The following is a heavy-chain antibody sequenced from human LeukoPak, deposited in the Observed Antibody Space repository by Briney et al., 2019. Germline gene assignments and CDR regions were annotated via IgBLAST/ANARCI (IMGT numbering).Heavy chain of an antibody. CDR3: AKGYSGYDLDDAFDI. D-gene: IGHD5-12*01. CDR1: GFTFSSYG. Sequence: GGSLRLSCAASGFTFSSYGMHWVRQAPGKGLEWVAVISYDGSNKYYADSVKGRSTISRDNSKNTLYLQMNSLRAEDTAVYYCAKGYSGYDLDDAFDIWGQGTMVTVSS. J-gene: IGHJ3*02. CDR2: ISYDGSNK. V-gene: IGHV3-30*18.